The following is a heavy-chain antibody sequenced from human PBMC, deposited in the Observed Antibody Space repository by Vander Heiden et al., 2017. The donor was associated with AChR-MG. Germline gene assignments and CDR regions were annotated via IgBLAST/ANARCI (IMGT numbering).Heavy chain of an antibody. D-gene: IGHD5-18*01. CDR3: ARGPRRGYSYGSRFDY. V-gene: IGHV4-34*01. J-gene: IGHJ4*02. Sequence: QVQLQQWGAGLLKPSETLSLTCAVYGGSFSGYYWSWIRQPPGKGLEWIGKINHSGSTNYNPSLKSRVTISVDTSKNQFSLKLSSVTAADTAVYYCARGPRRGYSYGSRFDYWGQGTLVTVSS. CDR1: GGSFSGYY. CDR2: INHSGST.